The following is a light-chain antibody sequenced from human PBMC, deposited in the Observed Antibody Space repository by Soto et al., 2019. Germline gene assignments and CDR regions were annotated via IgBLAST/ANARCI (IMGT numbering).Light chain of an antibody. CDR1: SGSIASND. V-gene: IGLV6-57*04. J-gene: IGLJ2*01. CDR3: QSYDSSTVV. Sequence: NFMLTQLHSVSESPGKTVTISCTRSSGSIASNDVQWYQQRPGSAPTTVIYENNQRPSGVPDRFSGSTDGSSNSASLTISGLQTEDEADYYCQSYDSSTVVFGGGTKLTVL. CDR2: ENN.